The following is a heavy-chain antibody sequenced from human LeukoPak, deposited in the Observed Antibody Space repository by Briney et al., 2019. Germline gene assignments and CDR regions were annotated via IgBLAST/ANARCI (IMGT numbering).Heavy chain of an antibody. D-gene: IGHD3-3*01. J-gene: IGHJ4*02. CDR2: VNHSGST. Sequence: SETLSLTCAVYGGSFSGYYWSWIRQPPGKGLEWIGEVNHSGSTNYNPSLKSRVTISVDTSKNQFSLKLSSVTAADTAVYYCARGHHAAIFGVVKGYFDYWGQGTLVTVSS. CDR3: ARGHHAAIFGVVKGYFDY. V-gene: IGHV4-34*01. CDR1: GGSFSGYY.